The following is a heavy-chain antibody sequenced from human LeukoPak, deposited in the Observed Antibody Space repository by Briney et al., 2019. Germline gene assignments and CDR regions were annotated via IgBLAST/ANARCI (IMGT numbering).Heavy chain of an antibody. CDR3: AKDSTKTGSSWYRDAFNV. CDR1: RFTFSNYA. J-gene: IGHJ3*01. CDR2: INGGGGRT. D-gene: IGHD6-13*01. V-gene: IGHV3-23*01. Sequence: GGSLRLSCAASRFTFSNYAMSWVRQAPGKGLEWVAGINGGGGRTYYADSVKGRFTISRDNSKKMLYLQMNSLRVEDTAVYSCAKDSTKTGSSWYRDAFNVWGQGTMVTVSS.